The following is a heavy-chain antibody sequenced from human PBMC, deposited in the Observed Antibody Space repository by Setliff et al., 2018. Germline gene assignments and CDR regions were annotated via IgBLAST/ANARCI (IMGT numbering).Heavy chain of an antibody. CDR2: ISAYDGNT. V-gene: IGHV1-18*01. D-gene: IGHD3-22*01. J-gene: IGHJ4*02. CDR1: GYTFTNYG. Sequence: ASVKVSCKASGYTFTNYGITWVRQAPGQGLEWMAWISAYDGNTRFAQNFQGRVTLTTDTPTSTAYMELTSLTSDDTALYYCVRGQGPRTVVAIPFDHWGQGTLVTVSS. CDR3: VRGQGPRTVVAIPFDH.